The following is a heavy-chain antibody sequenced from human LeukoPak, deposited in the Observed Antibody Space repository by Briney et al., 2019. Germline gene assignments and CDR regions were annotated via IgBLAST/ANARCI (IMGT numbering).Heavy chain of an antibody. CDR1: GGSISSSSYY. D-gene: IGHD6-13*01. J-gene: IGHJ4*02. CDR3: ASTYSSSWSRGRRAFDY. CDR2: IYYSGST. V-gene: IGHV4-39*07. Sequence: SETLSLTCTVSGGSISSSSYYWGWIRQPPGKGLEWIGSIYYSGSTYYNPSLKSRVTISVDTSKNQFSLKLSSVTAADTAVYYCASTYSSSWSRGRRAFDYWGQGTLVTVSS.